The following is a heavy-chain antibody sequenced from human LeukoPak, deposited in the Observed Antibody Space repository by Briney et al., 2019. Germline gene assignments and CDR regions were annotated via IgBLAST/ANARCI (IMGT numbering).Heavy chain of an antibody. CDR3: ARGRGIVATQTGYYFDY. CDR1: GFTFSDYY. D-gene: IGHD5-12*01. CDR2: ITNRGSTI. V-gene: IGHV3-11*01. Sequence: GGSLRLSCAASGFTFSDYYMSWIRQAPGKGLEWVSYITNRGSTIYYADSVKGRFTISRDNAKNSLYLQMNSLRAEDTAVYYCARGRGIVATQTGYYFDYWGQGTLITVSS. J-gene: IGHJ4*02.